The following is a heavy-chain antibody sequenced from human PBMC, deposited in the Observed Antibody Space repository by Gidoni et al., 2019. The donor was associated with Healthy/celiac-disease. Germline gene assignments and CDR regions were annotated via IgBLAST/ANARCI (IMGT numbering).Heavy chain of an antibody. CDR1: GGSLRSYY. D-gene: IGHD3-22*01. J-gene: IGHJ3*02. CDR2: IYYSGST. CDR3: ARGRTDYYDSSGYDAFDI. Sequence: QVQLQESGPGLVKPSATLSLTCTVPGGSLRSYYWSWIRQPPGKGLEWIGYIYYSGSTNYNPSLKSRVTISVDTSKNQFSLKLSSVTAADTAVYYCARGRTDYYDSSGYDAFDIWGQGTMVTVSS. V-gene: IGHV4-59*08.